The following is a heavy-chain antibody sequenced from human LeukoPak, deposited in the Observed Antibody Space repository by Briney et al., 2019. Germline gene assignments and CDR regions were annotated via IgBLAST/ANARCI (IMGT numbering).Heavy chain of an antibody. CDR2: ISYDGSNK. D-gene: IGHD3-22*01. CDR3: ARGYDSWSYYFDY. V-gene: IGHV3-30-3*01. CDR1: GFTFSSYA. J-gene: IGHJ4*02. Sequence: GRSLRLSCAASGFTFSSYAMHWVRQAPGKGLEWVAVISYDGSNKYYADSVKGRFTISRDNSKNTLYLQMNSLRAEDTAVYYCARGYDSWSYYFDYWGQGTLVTVSS.